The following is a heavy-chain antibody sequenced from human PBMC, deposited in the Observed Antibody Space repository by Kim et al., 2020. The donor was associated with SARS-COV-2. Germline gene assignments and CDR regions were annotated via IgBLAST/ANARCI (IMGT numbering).Heavy chain of an antibody. CDR1: GITFSSYT. J-gene: IGHJ4*02. CDR3: AKGPTYNHVSASSPLDY. D-gene: IGHD3-10*01. CDR2: IRASGET. V-gene: IGHV3-23*01. Sequence: GGSLRLSCEDSGITFSSYTMSWVRQTPGKGLEWVSSIRASGETFYADSVKGRFTISRDNSKNTLYLQMNSLRAEDTAPYYCAKGPTYNHVSASSPLDYWGRGTLVTVST.